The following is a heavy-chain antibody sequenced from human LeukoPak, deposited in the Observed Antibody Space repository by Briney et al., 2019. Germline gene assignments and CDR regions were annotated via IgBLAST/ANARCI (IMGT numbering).Heavy chain of an antibody. V-gene: IGHV4-38-2*02. CDR3: AREGLGSGQGGDFDL. Sequence: KPSETPSLTCTVSGYSISSGYYWGWIRQPPGKGLEWIGSIHHSGSTYYNPSLKSRVTISIDTSKNQFSLKLTSVPAADTAVYYCAREGLGSGQGGDFDLWGRGTLVTVSS. J-gene: IGHJ2*01. CDR1: GYSISSGYY. D-gene: IGHD2-15*01. CDR2: IHHSGST.